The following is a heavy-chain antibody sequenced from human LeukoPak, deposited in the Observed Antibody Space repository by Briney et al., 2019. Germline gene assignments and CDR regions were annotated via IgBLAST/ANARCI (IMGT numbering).Heavy chain of an antibody. CDR3: AKDLSPYDFWSGHIHDAFDI. CDR2: ISGSGGST. D-gene: IGHD3-3*01. V-gene: IGHV3-23*01. J-gene: IGHJ3*02. Sequence: GGSLRLSCAASGFTFSSYAMSWVRQAPGKGLEWVSAISGSGGSTYYADSVKGRFTISRDNSKNTLYLQMNSLRAEDTAVYYCAKDLSPYDFWSGHIHDAFDIWGQGTMVTVSS. CDR1: GFTFSSYA.